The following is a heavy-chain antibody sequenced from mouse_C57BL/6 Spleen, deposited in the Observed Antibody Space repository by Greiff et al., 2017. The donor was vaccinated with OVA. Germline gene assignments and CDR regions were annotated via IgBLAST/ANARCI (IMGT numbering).Heavy chain of an antibody. D-gene: IGHD1-1*01. Sequence: QVQLQQSGAELVKPGASVKLSCKASGYTFTRYWMHWVKQRPGRGLEWIGRIDPNSGGTKYNEKFKSKATLTVDKPSSTAYMQLSCLTSESSAVYYCAGPDCGSSPYAIDYWGQGTSVTVSS. V-gene: IGHV1-72*01. J-gene: IGHJ4*01. CDR2: IDPNSGGT. CDR3: AGPDCGSSPYAIDY. CDR1: GYTFTRYW.